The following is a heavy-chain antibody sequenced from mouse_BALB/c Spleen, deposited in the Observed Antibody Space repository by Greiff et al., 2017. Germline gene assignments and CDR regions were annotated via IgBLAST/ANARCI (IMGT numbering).Heavy chain of an antibody. V-gene: IGHV5-17*02. CDR2: ISSGSSTI. J-gene: IGHJ4*01. CDR1: GFTFSSFG. Sequence: EVQGVASGGGLVQPGGSRKLSCAASGFTFSSFGMHWVRQAPEKGLEWVAYISSGSSTIYYADTVKGRFTISRDNPKNTLLLQMTSLRSEDTAMYYCARGDYDAMDYWGKGTSVTVSS. CDR3: ARGDYDAMDY.